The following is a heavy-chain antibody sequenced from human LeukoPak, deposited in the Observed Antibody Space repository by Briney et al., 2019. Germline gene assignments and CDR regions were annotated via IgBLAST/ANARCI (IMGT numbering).Heavy chain of an antibody. J-gene: IGHJ4*02. CDR1: GVTLSNYG. CDR2: ISDSGGNT. V-gene: IGHV3-23*01. Sequence: GGSLRLSCAVSGVTLSNYGMSWVRQGQGKGMEWVAGISDSGGNTKYADSVKGRFPLSRDNPNNTLYLQMHSLRAEDTAVYFCAKRGVVIRVILVRFHKEAYYFESWGQGALVTVSS. CDR3: AKRGVVIRVILVRFHKEAYYFES. D-gene: IGHD3-22*01.